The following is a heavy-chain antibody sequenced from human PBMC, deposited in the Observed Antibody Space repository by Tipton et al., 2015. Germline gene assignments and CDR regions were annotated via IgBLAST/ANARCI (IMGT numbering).Heavy chain of an antibody. Sequence: SLRLSCVASGFTFSICAMNWVRQGPGGKGLEWVSVIYSGGSTYYADSVKGRFTISRDNYKNTLYLQMNSLRIEDTAVYYCARDLFQIGSLWGQGTLVTVSS. CDR1: GFTFSICA. CDR3: ARDLFQIGSL. D-gene: IGHD3-10*02. CDR2: IYSGGST. V-gene: IGHV3-53*01. J-gene: IGHJ4*02.